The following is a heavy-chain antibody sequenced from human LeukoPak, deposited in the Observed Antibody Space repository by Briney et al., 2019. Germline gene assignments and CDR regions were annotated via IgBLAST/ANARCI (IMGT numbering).Heavy chain of an antibody. D-gene: IGHD5-18*01. CDR3: ARHLDTAMVQDY. Sequence: GESLKISCKTSGYSFTSYCIGWVRQMPGRGLEWMGIICPGDSDTRYSPSFQGQVTISADKSLGTAYLQWSSLNASDTAMYYCARHLDTAMVQDYWGQGTLVTVSS. CDR2: ICPGDSDT. V-gene: IGHV5-51*01. CDR1: GYSFTSYC. J-gene: IGHJ4*02.